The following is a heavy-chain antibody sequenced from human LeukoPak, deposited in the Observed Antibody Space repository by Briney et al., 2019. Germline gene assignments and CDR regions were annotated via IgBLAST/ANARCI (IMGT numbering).Heavy chain of an antibody. CDR1: GGPLSDYY. V-gene: IGHV4-39*07. J-gene: IGHJ4*02. CDR3: ARDPGMLWFGELFPLAFDY. Sequence: SETLSLTCAVYGGPLSDYYWGWIRQPPGKGLEWIGSIYYSGSTYYNPSLKSRVTISVDTSKNQFSLKLSSVTAADTAVYYCARDPGMLWFGELFPLAFDYWGQGTLVTVSS. D-gene: IGHD3-10*01. CDR2: IYYSGST.